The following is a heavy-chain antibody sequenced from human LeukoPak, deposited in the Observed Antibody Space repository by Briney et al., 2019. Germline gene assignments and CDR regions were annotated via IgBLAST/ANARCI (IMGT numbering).Heavy chain of an antibody. V-gene: IGHV3-21*01. J-gene: IGHJ4*02. CDR2: IAISGSYI. CDR1: GFILSDYN. CDR3: ARDLSATIRAYDY. D-gene: IGHD1-26*01. Sequence: PGGSLRLSCAASGFILSDYNMNWVRQAPGKGLEWVSFIAISGSYITYADSVKGRFTISGDNAKNSLYLQMNSLRAEDTAVYYCARDLSATIRAYDYWGQGTLVTVSS.